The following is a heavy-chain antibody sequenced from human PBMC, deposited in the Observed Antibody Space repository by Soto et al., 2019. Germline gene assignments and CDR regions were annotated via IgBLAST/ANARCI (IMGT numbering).Heavy chain of an antibody. V-gene: IGHV3-23*01. Sequence: PGGSLRLSCAASGFTFSSYAMSWVRQAPGKGLEWVSAISGSGGSTYYADSVKGRFTISRDNSKNTLYLQMNSLRAEDTAVYYCAKSIIVPPAEYSSSSAAFDIWGHGTKVTVSS. CDR3: AKSIIVPPAEYSSSSAAFDI. J-gene: IGHJ3*02. CDR1: GFTFSSYA. D-gene: IGHD6-6*01. CDR2: ISGSGGST.